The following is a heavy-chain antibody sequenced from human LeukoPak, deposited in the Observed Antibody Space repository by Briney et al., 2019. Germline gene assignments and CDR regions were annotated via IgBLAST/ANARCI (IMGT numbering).Heavy chain of an antibody. D-gene: IGHD6-19*01. V-gene: IGHV4-34*01. Sequence: PSETLSLTCAVYGGSFSGYYWSWIRQPPGKGLEWIGEINQSGSTNYNPSLKSRVTISVDTSKNQFSLKLSSVTAADTAVYYCARTSSGWRIRFDYWGQGTLVTVSS. CDR3: ARTSSGWRIRFDY. J-gene: IGHJ4*02. CDR1: GGSFSGYY. CDR2: INQSGST.